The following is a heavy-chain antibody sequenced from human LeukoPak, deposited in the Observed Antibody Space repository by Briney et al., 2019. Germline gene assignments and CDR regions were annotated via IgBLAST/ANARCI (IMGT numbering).Heavy chain of an antibody. CDR3: ARDNTVTTSLGWSDP. V-gene: IGHV4-61*02. D-gene: IGHD4-11*01. Sequence: SQTLSLTCTVSGGPISSGSYYWSWIRQPAGKGLEWIGRINTSGSINYNPSLKSRVTISVDTSKNQFSLKVSSVTAADTAVYYCARDNTVTTSLGWSDPWGQGTLVTVSS. CDR1: GGPISSGSYY. CDR2: INTSGSI. J-gene: IGHJ5*02.